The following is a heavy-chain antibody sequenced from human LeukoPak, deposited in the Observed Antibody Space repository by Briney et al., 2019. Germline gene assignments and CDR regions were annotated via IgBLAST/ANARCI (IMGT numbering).Heavy chain of an antibody. D-gene: IGHD2-8*01. CDR2: IYYSGYT. CDR1: GGSISSSSYY. J-gene: IGHJ6*03. V-gene: IGHV4-39*07. CDR3: ARGRLHCTNGVCLLGHYYYYMDV. Sequence: SETLSLTCTVSGGSISSSSYYWGWIRQPPGKGLEWIGSIYYSGYTYYNPSLKSRVTISVDTSKNQFSLKLSSVTAADTAVYYCARGRLHCTNGVCLLGHYYYYMDVWGKGTTVTVSS.